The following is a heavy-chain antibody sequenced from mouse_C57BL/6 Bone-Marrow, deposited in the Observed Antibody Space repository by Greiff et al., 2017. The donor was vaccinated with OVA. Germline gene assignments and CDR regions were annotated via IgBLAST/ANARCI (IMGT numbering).Heavy chain of an antibody. J-gene: IGHJ4*01. CDR3: ARSRYGREDYYAMDY. D-gene: IGHD1-1*01. V-gene: IGHV1-82*01. Sequence: QVQLQQSGPELVKPGASVKISCKASGYAFSSSWMNWVKQRPGKGLEWIGRIYPGDGDTNYNGKFKGKATLTADKSSSTAYMQLSSLTSEDSAVYFCARSRYGREDYYAMDYWGQGTSVTVSS. CDR1: GYAFSSSW. CDR2: IYPGDGDT.